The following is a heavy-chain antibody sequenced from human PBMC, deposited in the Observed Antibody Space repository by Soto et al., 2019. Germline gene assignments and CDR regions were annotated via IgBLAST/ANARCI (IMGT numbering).Heavy chain of an antibody. CDR3: ARPYFGSGVRRSLAS. CDR2: INSDGSNT. J-gene: IGHJ4*02. V-gene: IGHV3-74*01. Sequence: GGSLRLSGAASGFTFSSSWRHWVRQAPGKGLLWVSHINSDGSNTDYAGPVKGRFIISRDNTKNTLYLQMNSLTAEDTAVYYCARPYFGSGVRRSLASWGQGTLVTVS. CDR1: GFTFSSSW. D-gene: IGHD3-10*01.